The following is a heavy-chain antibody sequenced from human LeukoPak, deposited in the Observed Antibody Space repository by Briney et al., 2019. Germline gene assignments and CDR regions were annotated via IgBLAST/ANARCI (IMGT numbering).Heavy chain of an antibody. CDR2: INPSGGST. V-gene: IGHV1-46*01. D-gene: IGHD2-2*01. J-gene: IGHJ3*02. CDR1: GHTFSNYY. CDR3: ARGGPAGDFIVVAPTNNAFDI. Sequence: ASVKVSCKASGHTFSNYYMHWVRQAPGQGLEWMGIINPSGGSTSYAQKFQGRVTMTRDTYTTTVYMELSSLRSEDTAVYYCARGGPAGDFIVVAPTNNAFDIWGQGTMVTVSS.